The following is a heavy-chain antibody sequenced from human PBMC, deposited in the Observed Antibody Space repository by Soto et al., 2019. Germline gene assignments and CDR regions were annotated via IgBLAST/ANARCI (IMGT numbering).Heavy chain of an antibody. Sequence: GGSLRLSCAASGFTFSSYAMHWVRQAPGKGLEWVAVISYDGSNKYYADSVKGRFTISRDNSKNTLYLQMNSLRAEDTAVYYCASTYHNYGSGSYFPPPLDYWGQGTQVTVSS. CDR1: GFTFSSYA. V-gene: IGHV3-30-3*01. D-gene: IGHD3-10*01. CDR2: ISYDGSNK. J-gene: IGHJ4*02. CDR3: ASTYHNYGSGSYFPPPLDY.